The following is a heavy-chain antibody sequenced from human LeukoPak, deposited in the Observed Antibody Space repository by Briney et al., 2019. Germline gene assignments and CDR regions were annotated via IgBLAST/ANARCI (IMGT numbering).Heavy chain of an antibody. J-gene: IGHJ6*03. CDR3: ARILARQFTSFSDSSPYTYYYLDV. CDR2: IYYSGNT. CDR1: GVSISSSNSY. D-gene: IGHD2/OR15-2a*01. V-gene: IGHV4-39*01. Sequence: PSETLSLTCTVSGVSISSSNSYWGWIRQPPGKGLEWIGSIYYSGNTYYNASLKSQVSISIDTSKNQFSLRLTSVTAADTAVYFCARILARQFTSFSDSSPYTYYYLDVWGKGTTVTVSS.